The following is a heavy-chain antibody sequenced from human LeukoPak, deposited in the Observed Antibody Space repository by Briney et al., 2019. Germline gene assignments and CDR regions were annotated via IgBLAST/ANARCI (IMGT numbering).Heavy chain of an antibody. CDR2: IYYSGST. D-gene: IGHD6-13*01. V-gene: IGHV4-39*01. J-gene: IGHJ4*02. CDR1: GGSISSSSYY. Sequence: PSETLSLTCTVSGGSISSSSYYWGWIRQPPGKGLEWIGSIYYSGSTYYNPSLKSRVTISVDTSKNQFSLKLSSVTAADTAVYYCARQGYSSSWYGLGSVDYWGQGTLVTVSS. CDR3: ARQGYSSSWYGLGSVDY.